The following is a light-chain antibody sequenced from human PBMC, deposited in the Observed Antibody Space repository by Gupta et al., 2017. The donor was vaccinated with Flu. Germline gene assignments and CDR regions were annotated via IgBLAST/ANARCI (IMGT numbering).Light chain of an antibody. J-gene: IGKJ4*01. CDR2: AAS. V-gene: IGKV1-17*01. CDR3: LQHNGYPLT. Sequence: DIQMTHAPASRSASVGNRVTITCRASQDIRNYVGWYQQKPGKAPKSLIYAASSFKSGVPSRFSGSGSGTEFTLTISSLQPEDFATYYCLQHNGYPLTFGGGTQVEIK. CDR1: QDIRNY.